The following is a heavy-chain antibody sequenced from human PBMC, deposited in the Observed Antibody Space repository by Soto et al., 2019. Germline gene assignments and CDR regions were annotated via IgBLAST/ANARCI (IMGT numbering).Heavy chain of an antibody. V-gene: IGHV1-69*08. CDR1: GGTFSSYT. CDR3: ARDIRVVGATPFDY. D-gene: IGHD1-26*01. CDR2: IIPILGIA. J-gene: IGHJ4*02. Sequence: QVQLVQSGAEVKKPGSSVKVSCKASGGTFSSYTISWVRQAPGQGLEWMGRIIPILGIANYAQKFQGRVTITADKPTSTAYMELSSLRSEDTAVYYCARDIRVVGATPFDYWGQGTLVTVSS.